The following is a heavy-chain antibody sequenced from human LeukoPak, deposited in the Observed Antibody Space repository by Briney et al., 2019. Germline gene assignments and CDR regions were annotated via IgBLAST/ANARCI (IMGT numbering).Heavy chain of an antibody. D-gene: IGHD4-17*01. Sequence: PSVKVSFKASGYPFTTYYIHWVRQAPGQGLEWMGCTNPKNGDSKYAQKFQGRVTMTRATSIATAYMEVSRLTSDDTAVYFCARAGYDYGDSSDFWGQGTLVTVSS. CDR2: TNPKNGDS. CDR3: ARAGYDYGDSSDF. V-gene: IGHV1-2*02. J-gene: IGHJ4*02. CDR1: GYPFTTYY.